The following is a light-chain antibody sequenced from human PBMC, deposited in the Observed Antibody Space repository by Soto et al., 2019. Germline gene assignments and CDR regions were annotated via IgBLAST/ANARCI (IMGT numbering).Light chain of an antibody. CDR1: LSVGGW. CDR3: QQTNSPYI. J-gene: IGKJ2*01. CDR2: AAS. V-gene: IGKV1-12*01. Sequence: IPMTQSPSSVSASLGDSVSINCRASLSVGGWLAWYRQKPGKAPEFLIFAASTLHSGVPSRFSGSGSGTDFTLTISSLQREDVATYYCQQTNSPYIFGQGTKVEI.